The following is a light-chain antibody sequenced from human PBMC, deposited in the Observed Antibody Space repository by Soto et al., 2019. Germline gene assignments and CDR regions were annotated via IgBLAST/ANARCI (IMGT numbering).Light chain of an antibody. V-gene: IGLV1-44*01. CDR3: AVWDDSLNGCV. CDR1: SSNIGSNT. Sequence: QSVLTQPPSVSETPGQRVTISCSGSSSNIGSNTVNWYRQLPETAPKLLIYSNTQRPSGVPDRFSGYKSGTSASLAISGLKSEDEDDYYCAVWDDSLNGCVFGTGTKLTVL. CDR2: SNT. J-gene: IGLJ1*01.